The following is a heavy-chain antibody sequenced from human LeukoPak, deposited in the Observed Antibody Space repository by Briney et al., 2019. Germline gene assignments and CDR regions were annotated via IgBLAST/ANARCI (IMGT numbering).Heavy chain of an antibody. CDR1: GFTFSSYA. D-gene: IGHD3-10*01. J-gene: IGHJ4*02. Sequence: GGSLRLSCAASGFTFSSYAMHWVRQAPGKGLEWVALVSYDGNNKYFADSVKGRFTMSRDNSKNTLCLQMNSLRVEDTAVYYCARDYSGTYCVDYWGQGTLVTVSS. CDR2: VSYDGNNK. V-gene: IGHV3-30-3*01. CDR3: ARDYSGTYCVDY.